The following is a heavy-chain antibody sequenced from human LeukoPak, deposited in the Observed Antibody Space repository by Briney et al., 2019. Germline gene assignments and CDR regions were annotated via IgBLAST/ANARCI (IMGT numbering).Heavy chain of an antibody. CDR2: INHSGST. CDR3: ARQATTVTYNNWFDP. Sequence: SETLSLTCAVYGGSFRGYYWSWIRQPPGKGLEWIGEINHSGSTNYNPSLKSRVTISLDTSMKKFSLKLNSVTAADTAVYYCARQATTVTYNNWFDPWGQGTLVTVSS. J-gene: IGHJ5*02. D-gene: IGHD4-17*01. CDR1: GGSFRGYY. V-gene: IGHV4-34*01.